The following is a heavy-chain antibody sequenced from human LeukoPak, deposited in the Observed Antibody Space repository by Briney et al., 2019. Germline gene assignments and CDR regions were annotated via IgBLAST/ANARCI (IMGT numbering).Heavy chain of an antibody. D-gene: IGHD3-22*01. J-gene: IGHJ6*03. CDR3: ARASFDSSGLGYYHMDV. V-gene: IGHV4-39*07. Sequence: SETLSLTCTVSGGSISSSSYYWGWIRQPPGKGLEWIGSIYYSGSTYYNPSLKSRVTISVDTSKNQFSLKLSSVTAADTAVYYCARASFDSSGLGYYHMDVWGKGTTVTISS. CDR2: IYYSGST. CDR1: GGSISSSSYY.